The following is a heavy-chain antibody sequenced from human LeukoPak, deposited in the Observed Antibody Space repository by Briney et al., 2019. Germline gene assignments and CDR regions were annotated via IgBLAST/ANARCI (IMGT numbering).Heavy chain of an antibody. CDR2: IKQDGSEK. D-gene: IGHD3-10*01. CDR1: GFTFSSYW. J-gene: IGHJ4*02. Sequence: GGSLRLSCAASGFTFSSYWMSWVRQAPGKGLEWVANIKQDGSEKYYVDSVKGRFTISRDNAKNSLYLQMNSLRAEDTAVYYCARAPYYYGPWEGLDYWGQGTLVTVSS. V-gene: IGHV3-7*01. CDR3: ARAPYYYGPWEGLDY.